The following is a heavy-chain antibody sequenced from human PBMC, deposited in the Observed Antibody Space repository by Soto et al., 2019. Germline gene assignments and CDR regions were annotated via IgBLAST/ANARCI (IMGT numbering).Heavy chain of an antibody. Sequence: QVQLVQSGAEVKKPGASVKVSCKASGYTFTSYGISWVRQAPGQGLEWMGWISAYNGNTNYAQKLQGRVTMTTDTSTSTADMERRSLRSDDTAVYYCARDRGDGAAAETPPSDYWGQGTLVTVSS. D-gene: IGHD6-13*01. CDR3: ARDRGDGAAAETPPSDY. J-gene: IGHJ4*02. CDR2: ISAYNGNT. CDR1: GYTFTSYG. V-gene: IGHV1-18*01.